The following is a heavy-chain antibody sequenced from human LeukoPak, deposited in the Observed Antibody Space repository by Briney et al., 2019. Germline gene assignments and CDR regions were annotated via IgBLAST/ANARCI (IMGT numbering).Heavy chain of an antibody. V-gene: IGHV3-23*01. J-gene: IGHJ4*02. Sequence: PGGSLRLSCAGSGFTFSTYAMGWVRQAPGKGLEWVSAISGSAGNTYYADPVKGRFTISGDNSKNTVYLQMNSLRAEDTAVYYCARDGGNSWDYWGQGTLVTVSS. CDR2: ISGSAGNT. D-gene: IGHD6-13*01. CDR1: GFTFSTYA. CDR3: ARDGGNSWDY.